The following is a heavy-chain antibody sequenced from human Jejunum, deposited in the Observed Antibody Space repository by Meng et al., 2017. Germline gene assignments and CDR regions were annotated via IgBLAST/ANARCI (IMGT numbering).Heavy chain of an antibody. D-gene: IGHD3-22*01. J-gene: IGHJ4*02. Sequence: GVGLCQPWWSLSRSLVASGLTFRTSGMYWVRQGSGKGLEWVAIISYDGSNSDYADSVKGRFTISRDNSKNTLYLQMNSLRGDDTAVYYCARGRVSYSGYSALSYWGQGTLVTVSS. V-gene: IGHV3-30*16. CDR3: ARGRVSYSGYSALSY. CDR2: ISYDGSNS. CDR1: GLTFRTSG.